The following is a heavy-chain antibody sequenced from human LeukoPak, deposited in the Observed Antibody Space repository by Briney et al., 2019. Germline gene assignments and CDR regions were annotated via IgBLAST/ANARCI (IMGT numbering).Heavy chain of an antibody. CDR3: ARDRGDFHTFDY. J-gene: IGHJ4*02. D-gene: IGHD3-10*01. CDR1: GYTFTDYY. V-gene: IGHV1-2*02. Sequence: ASVKVSCKASGYTFTDYYMHWVRQAPGQGLEWMGWINPNSGGTYYAQKFQGTVTMTRGTSINTAYMELSRLRSDDTAVYYCARDRGDFHTFDYWGQGTLVTVSS. CDR2: INPNSGGT.